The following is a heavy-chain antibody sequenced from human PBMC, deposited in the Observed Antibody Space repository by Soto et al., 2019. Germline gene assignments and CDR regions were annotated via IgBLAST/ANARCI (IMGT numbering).Heavy chain of an antibody. J-gene: IGHJ6*02. D-gene: IGHD2-15*01. CDR1: GFTFSSYA. CDR3: ARWLGYCSGGSCYFYYYYGMDV. V-gene: IGHV3-23*01. CDR2: ISGSGGCT. Sequence: GGSLRLSCAASGFTFSSYAMSWVRQAPGKGLEWVSSISGSGGCTYYADSVKGRFTISRDNAKNTLYLQMNSLRAEDTAVYYCARWLGYCSGGSCYFYYYYGMDVWGQGTTVTVSS.